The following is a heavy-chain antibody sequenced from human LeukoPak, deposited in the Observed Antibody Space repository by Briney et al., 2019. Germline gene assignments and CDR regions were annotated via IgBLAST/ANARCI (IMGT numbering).Heavy chain of an antibody. CDR3: AKVEGLRPGNYYYYMDV. J-gene: IGHJ6*03. V-gene: IGHV3-23*01. CDR1: GFTFSRYA. Sequence: PGGSLRLSCAASGFTFSRYAMSWVRQAPGKGLEWVSAISGSGGSTYYADSVKGRFTISRDNSKNTLYLQMNSLRAEDTAVYYCAKVEGLRPGNYYYYMDVWGKGTTVTVSS. D-gene: IGHD3-3*01. CDR2: ISGSGGST.